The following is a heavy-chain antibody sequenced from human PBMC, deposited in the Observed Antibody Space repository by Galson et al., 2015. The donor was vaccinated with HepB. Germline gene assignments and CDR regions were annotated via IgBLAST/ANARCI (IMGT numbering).Heavy chain of an antibody. Sequence: SLRLSCAASGFTFSSYAMHWVRQAPGKGLEWVAVISYDGSNKYYADSVKGRFTISRDNSKNTLYLQMNSLRAEDTAVYYCADGDEAYLFDYWGQGTLVTVSS. V-gene: IGHV3-30-3*01. CDR1: GFTFSSYA. D-gene: IGHD3-10*01. J-gene: IGHJ4*02. CDR3: ADGDEAYLFDY. CDR2: ISYDGSNK.